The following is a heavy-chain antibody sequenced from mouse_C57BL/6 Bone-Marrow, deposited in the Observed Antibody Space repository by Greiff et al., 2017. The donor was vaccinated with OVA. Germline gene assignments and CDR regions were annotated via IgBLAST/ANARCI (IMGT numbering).Heavy chain of an antibody. CDR3: ADHDGYRMDY. J-gene: IGHJ4*01. CDR2: IWSGGST. D-gene: IGHD2-3*01. CDR1: GFSFTSYG. Sequence: QVQLQQSGPGLVQPSQCLSITCTVSGFSFTSYGVHWVRQSPGKGLEWLGVIWSGGSTDYNAAFMSRLSITKDNSKSQVFFRMNSLQADDTAICYCADHDGYRMDYWGRGTSVTVSS. V-gene: IGHV2-5*01.